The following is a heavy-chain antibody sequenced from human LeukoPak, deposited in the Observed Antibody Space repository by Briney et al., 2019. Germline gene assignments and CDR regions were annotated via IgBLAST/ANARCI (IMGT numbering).Heavy chain of an antibody. Sequence: PSETLSLTCAVYGGSFSGYHWSWIRQPPGKGLEWIGEINHRGSTNCNSSLKSRVTISVDTPKNQFSLKLSSVTAADTAVYYCARDSHGAAAMNWGQGTLVTVSS. J-gene: IGHJ4*02. V-gene: IGHV4-34*01. D-gene: IGHD2-2*01. CDR1: GGSFSGYH. CDR2: INHRGST. CDR3: ARDSHGAAAMN.